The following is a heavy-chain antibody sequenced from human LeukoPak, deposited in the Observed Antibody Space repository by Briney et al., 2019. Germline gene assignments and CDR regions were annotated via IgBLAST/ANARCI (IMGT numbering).Heavy chain of an antibody. V-gene: IGHV4-34*01. Sequence: SETLSLTCAVYGGSFSGYYWSWIRQPPGKGLEWIGEINHSGSTNYNPSLKSRVTISVDTSKNQFSLKLSSVTAADTAVYCCARGPYDSSGYYYEGYWYFDLWGRGTLVTVSS. CDR2: INHSGST. D-gene: IGHD3-22*01. CDR3: ARGPYDSSGYYYEGYWYFDL. CDR1: GGSFSGYY. J-gene: IGHJ2*01.